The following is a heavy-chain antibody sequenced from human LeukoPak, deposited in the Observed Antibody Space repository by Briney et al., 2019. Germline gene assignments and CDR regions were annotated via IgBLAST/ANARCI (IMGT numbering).Heavy chain of an antibody. CDR3: ARVGVGRYYDSSDYYYYYYGMDV. V-gene: IGHV1-2*02. CDR2: INPNSGGT. D-gene: IGHD3-22*01. J-gene: IGHJ6*02. Sequence: ASVKVSCKASGGTFSSYAISWVRQAPGQGLEWMGWINPNSGGTNYAQKFQGRVTMTRDTSISTAYMELSRLRSDDTAVYYCARVGVGRYYDSSDYYYYYYGMDVWGQGTTVTVSS. CDR1: GGTFSSYA.